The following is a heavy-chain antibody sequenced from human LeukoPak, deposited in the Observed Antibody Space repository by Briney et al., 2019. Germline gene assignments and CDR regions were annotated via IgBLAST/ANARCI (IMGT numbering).Heavy chain of an antibody. J-gene: IGHJ6*02. V-gene: IGHV1-46*01. CDR2: INPSGGST. CDR1: GYTFTSYY. Sequence: ASVKVSCKASGYTFTSYYMHWVRQAPGQGLEWTGIINPSGGSTSYAQKFQGRVTMTRDTSTSTVYMELSSLRSEDTAVYYCALTGDLAYYYYGMDVWGQGTTVTVSS. D-gene: IGHD7-27*01. CDR3: ALTGDLAYYYYGMDV.